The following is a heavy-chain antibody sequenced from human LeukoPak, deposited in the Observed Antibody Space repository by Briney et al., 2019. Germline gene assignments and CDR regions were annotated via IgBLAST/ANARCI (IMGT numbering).Heavy chain of an antibody. CDR1: GGSIGSYY. V-gene: IGHV4-59*01. Sequence: PSETLSLTCTVSGGSIGSYYWSWIRQPPGKGLEWIGYIYYSGSTNYNPSLKSRVTISVDTSKNQFSLKLSSVTAADTAVYYCARSYYGSGSYDWGQGTLVTVSS. D-gene: IGHD3-10*01. CDR3: ARSYYGSGSYD. CDR2: IYYSGST. J-gene: IGHJ4*02.